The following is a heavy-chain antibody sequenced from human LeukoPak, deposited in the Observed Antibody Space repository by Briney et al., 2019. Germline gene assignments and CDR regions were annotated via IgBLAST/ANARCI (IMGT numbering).Heavy chain of an antibody. CDR1: GGSISNYY. J-gene: IGHJ2*01. V-gene: IGHV4-59*01. CDR2: IYYSGST. D-gene: IGHD6-19*01. CDR3: ARDPSVAGTYWYFDL. Sequence: SETLSLTCTVSGGSISNYYWSWIRQPPGKGLEWIGYIYYSGSTNYNPSLKSRVTISVDTSKNQFSLKLSSVTAADTAVYYCARDPSVAGTYWYFDLWGRGTLVTVSS.